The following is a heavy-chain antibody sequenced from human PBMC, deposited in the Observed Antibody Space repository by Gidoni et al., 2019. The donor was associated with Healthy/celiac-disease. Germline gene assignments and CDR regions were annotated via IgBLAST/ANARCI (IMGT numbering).Heavy chain of an antibody. J-gene: IGHJ4*02. CDR3: AKDHPLMVYAITFFFDY. CDR2: ISYDGSNK. CDR1: GFTFSSYG. Sequence: QVQLVESGGGVVQPGRSLRLSCAASGFTFSSYGMHWVRQAPGKGLEWVAVISYDGSNKYYADSVKGRFTISRDNSKNTLYLQMNSLRAEDTAVYYCAKDHPLMVYAITFFFDYWGQGTLVTVSS. D-gene: IGHD2-8*01. V-gene: IGHV3-30*18.